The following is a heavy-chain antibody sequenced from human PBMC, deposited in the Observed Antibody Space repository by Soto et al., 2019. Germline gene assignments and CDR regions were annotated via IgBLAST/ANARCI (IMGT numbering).Heavy chain of an antibody. CDR3: ARDSTPDELAYCGGDCYVDAFDI. D-gene: IGHD2-21*02. CDR2: IWYDGSNK. CDR1: GFTFSSYG. V-gene: IGHV3-33*01. J-gene: IGHJ3*02. Sequence: PGGSLRLSCAASGFTFSSYGMHWVRQAPGKGLEWVAVIWYDGSNKYYADSVKGRFTISRDNSKNTLYLQMNSLRAEDTAVYYCARDSTPDELAYCGGDCYVDAFDIWGQGTMVTVSS.